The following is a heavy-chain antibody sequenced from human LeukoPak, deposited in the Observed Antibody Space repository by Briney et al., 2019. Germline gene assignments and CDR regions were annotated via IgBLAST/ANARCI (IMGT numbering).Heavy chain of an antibody. CDR3: AKRIAAPGPTFHY. D-gene: IGHD6-13*01. Sequence: GGSLRLSCVTSGFTFSSYWMTWVRQAPGKGLEWVSTISGSGGNTYYADSVNGRFTISRDNSKNTLYLQMNSLRADDTAVYYCAKRIAAPGPTFHYWGQGTLVTVSS. J-gene: IGHJ4*02. V-gene: IGHV3-23*01. CDR1: GFTFSSYW. CDR2: ISGSGGNT.